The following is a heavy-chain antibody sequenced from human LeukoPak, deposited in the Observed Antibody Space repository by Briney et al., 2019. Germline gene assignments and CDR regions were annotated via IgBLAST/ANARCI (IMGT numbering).Heavy chain of an antibody. CDR1: GFIFSNYD. J-gene: IGHJ4*02. CDR3: AKWGDYDVLTGYYVSDF. CDR2: ISGRSNNT. Sequence: GGSLRLSCAASGFIFSNYDMYWVRQAPGKELEWVSAISGRSNNTYYADSVKGRFTISRDSSKNTLYLQMNSLRADDTAVYYCAKWGDYDVLTGYYVSDFWGQGTLVTVSS. V-gene: IGHV3-23*01. D-gene: IGHD3-9*01.